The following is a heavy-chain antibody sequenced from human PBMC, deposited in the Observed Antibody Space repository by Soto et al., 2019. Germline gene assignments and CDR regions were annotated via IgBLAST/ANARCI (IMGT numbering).Heavy chain of an antibody. V-gene: IGHV1-45*02. D-gene: IGHD3-3*01. CDR1: GYTFTYRY. J-gene: IGHJ6*02. CDR3: ASLESLFGGYYYYGMDV. CDR2: ITPFNGNT. Sequence: SVKVSCKASGYTFTYRYLHWVRQAPGQALEWMGWITPFNGNTNYAQKFQDRVAITRDRSMSTAYMELSSLRSEDTAMYYCASLESLFGGYYYYGMDVWGQGTTVTVSS.